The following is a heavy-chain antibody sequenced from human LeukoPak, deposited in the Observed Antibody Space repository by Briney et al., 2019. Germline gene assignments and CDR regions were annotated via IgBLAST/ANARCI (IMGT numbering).Heavy chain of an antibody. CDR2: INQDGSEK. V-gene: IGHV3-7*03. J-gene: IGHJ4*02. CDR1: GFTFSSYW. D-gene: IGHD6-19*01. CDR3: ARVYSSGWYRGLDY. Sequence: GGSLRLSCAASGFTFSSYWMTWVRQAPGKGLEWVANINQDGSEKYYVDSVKGRFTISRDNAKNSLYLQMNSLRAEDTAVYYCARVYSSGWYRGLDYWGQGTLVTVSS.